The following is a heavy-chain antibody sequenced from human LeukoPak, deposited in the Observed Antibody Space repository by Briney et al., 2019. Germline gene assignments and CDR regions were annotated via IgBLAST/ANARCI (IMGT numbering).Heavy chain of an antibody. CDR2: IYYSGST. CDR3: ARQGGGYSYAATHYFDY. Sequence: SETLSLTCTVSGGSISSYYWSWIRQPPGKGLEWIGYIYYSGSTNYNPSLKSRVTISVDTSKNQFSLKLSSVTAADTAVYYCARQGGGYSYAATHYFDYWGQGTLVTVSS. V-gene: IGHV4-59*08. D-gene: IGHD5-18*01. CDR1: GGSISSYY. J-gene: IGHJ4*02.